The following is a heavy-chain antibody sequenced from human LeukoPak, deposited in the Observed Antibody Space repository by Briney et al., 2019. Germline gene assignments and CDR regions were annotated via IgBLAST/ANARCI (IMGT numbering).Heavy chain of an antibody. CDR3: ARSLTTLTYEAY. Sequence: GGSLRLSCAASGFTFSSYMMNWVRQAPGKGLEWVSSINSGSTYTYYTESVKGRFTVSRDNAKNSLFLQMNSLRAEDTAIYYCARSLTTLTYEAYWGQGTLVTVSS. CDR2: INSGSTYT. CDR1: GFTFSSYM. V-gene: IGHV3-21*01. D-gene: IGHD1-1*01. J-gene: IGHJ4*02.